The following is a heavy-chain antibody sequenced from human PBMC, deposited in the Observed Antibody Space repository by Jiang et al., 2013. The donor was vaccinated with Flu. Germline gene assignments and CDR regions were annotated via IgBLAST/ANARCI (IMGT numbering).Heavy chain of an antibody. D-gene: IGHD2-15*01. V-gene: IGHV6-1*01. Sequence: QTLSLTCAISGDSVSSDSSVWNWIRQSPSRGLEWLGRTYYRSKWYNDYAPSVRSRITVNPDTSKNQFSLQLNSVSPEDTGVYYCARRRGRYEGYFDSWGQGTLVTVSS. CDR2: TYYRSKWYN. CDR1: GDSVSSDSSV. J-gene: IGHJ4*02. CDR3: ARRRGRYEGYFDS.